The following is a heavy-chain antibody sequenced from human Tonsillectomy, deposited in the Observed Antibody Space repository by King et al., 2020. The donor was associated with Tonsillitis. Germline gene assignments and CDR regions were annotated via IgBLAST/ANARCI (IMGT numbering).Heavy chain of an antibody. CDR1: GYTFNNYY. D-gene: IGHD3-10*01. V-gene: IGHV1-18*01. Sequence: QLVQSGAEVKKPGASVNVSCKASGYTFNNYYITWVRQAPGQGLEWMGWISAYSGRTNYAQSFQGRVIMTTDTSTNTAYVELRSLRSDDSAIYYCARQDFGDSLYFFDYWGQGTLVIVSS. J-gene: IGHJ4*02. CDR2: ISAYSGRT. CDR3: ARQDFGDSLYFFDY.